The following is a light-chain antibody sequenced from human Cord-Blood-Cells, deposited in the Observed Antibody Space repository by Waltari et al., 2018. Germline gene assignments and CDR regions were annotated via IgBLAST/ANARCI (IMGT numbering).Light chain of an antibody. J-gene: IGKJ4*01. CDR2: DAS. V-gene: IGKV3-11*01. Sequence: EIVLTQSPATLSLSPWERATLSCRASQSVSSYLAWYQQKPGQAPRLLIYDASNRATGITARVSGSGSGTDFTLTISSLEPEDFAVYYCQQRSNWPPLTVGGGTKVEIK. CDR1: QSVSSY. CDR3: QQRSNWPPLT.